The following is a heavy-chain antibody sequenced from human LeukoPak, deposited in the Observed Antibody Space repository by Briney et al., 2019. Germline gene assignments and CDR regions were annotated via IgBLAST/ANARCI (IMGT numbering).Heavy chain of an antibody. Sequence: PSETLSLTCTVSGASISRHYWSWIRQPPGKGLEWIGYIYYSGSTTYNPSLKSRVTMSVDTSKNQLSLNLSSVTAADTAVYYCAAKPVVPAAQGHYFDPWGQGTLVTVSS. V-gene: IGHV4-59*11. CDR2: IYYSGST. D-gene: IGHD2-2*01. CDR1: GASISRHY. CDR3: AAKPVVPAAQGHYFDP. J-gene: IGHJ5*02.